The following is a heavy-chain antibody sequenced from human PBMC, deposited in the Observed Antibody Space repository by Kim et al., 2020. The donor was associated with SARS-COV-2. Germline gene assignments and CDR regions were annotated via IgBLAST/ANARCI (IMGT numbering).Heavy chain of an antibody. D-gene: IGHD5-18*01. J-gene: IGHJ5*02. CDR2: ISSNGGST. V-gene: IGHV3-64*01. Sequence: GGSLRLSCAASGFTFSSYAMHWVRQAPGKGLEYVSAISSNGGSTYYANSVKGRFTISRDNSKNTLYLQMGSLRAEDMAVYYCARDSRRGGIQNWFDPWGQGTLVTVSS. CDR1: GFTFSSYA. CDR3: ARDSRRGGIQNWFDP.